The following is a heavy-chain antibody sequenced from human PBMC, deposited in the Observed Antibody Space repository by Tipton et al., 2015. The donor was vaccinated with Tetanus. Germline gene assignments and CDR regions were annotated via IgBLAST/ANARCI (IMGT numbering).Heavy chain of an antibody. CDR3: ARRGGDFLTGYYDS. CDR2: IYYSGST. J-gene: IGHJ4*02. Sequence: TLSLTCTVSGGSISSSNYYWGWIRQPPGKGLEWIGRIYYSGSTSYNPSLKSRVTISVDTSKNQFSLELNSVTAADTAVYCCARRGGDFLTGYYDSWGQGTLVTVSS. D-gene: IGHD3-9*01. V-gene: IGHV4-39*01. CDR1: GGSISSSNYY.